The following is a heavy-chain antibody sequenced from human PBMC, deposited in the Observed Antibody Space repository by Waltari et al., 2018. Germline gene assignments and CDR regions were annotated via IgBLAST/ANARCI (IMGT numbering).Heavy chain of an antibody. CDR3: ARHRGSPGYYYGMDV. J-gene: IGHJ6*02. D-gene: IGHD1-26*01. CDR2: FYPGDADT. Sequence: EVQLVQSGAEVKTPGESLKIPGPGSGYRFTTNWIDWVRQGPGKGLEWMGIFYPGDADTRYSPSFQGKVTISADKSISTAYLQWSSLKASDTAMYYCARHRGSPGYYYGMDVWGQGTMVTVSS. CDR1: GYRFTTNW. V-gene: IGHV5-51*01.